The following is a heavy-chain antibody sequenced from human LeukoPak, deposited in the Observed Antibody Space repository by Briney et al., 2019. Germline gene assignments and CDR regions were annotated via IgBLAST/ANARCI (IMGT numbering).Heavy chain of an antibody. V-gene: IGHV1-2*02. Sequence: ASVKVSCKASGYTFTAYYMHWVPHAPRQGHDWMGWINPNSGGTNYAQKFQGRVTMTRDTSISTAYMELSRLRSDDTAVYYCARDYYDSSGFGAFDIWGQGTMVTVSS. CDR3: ARDYYDSSGFGAFDI. D-gene: IGHD3-22*01. CDR2: INPNSGGT. J-gene: IGHJ3*02. CDR1: GYTFTAYY.